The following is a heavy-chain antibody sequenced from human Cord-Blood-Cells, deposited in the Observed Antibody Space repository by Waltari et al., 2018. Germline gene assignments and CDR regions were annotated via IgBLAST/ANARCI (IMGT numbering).Heavy chain of an antibody. V-gene: IGHV1-69*09. CDR3: ARETSSRFGDFRDAFDI. CDR1: GGTFSSYA. Sequence: QVQLVQSGAEVKKPGSSVKVSCKASGGTFSSYAISWVRQAPGQGLEWMGRINPILGRAKYAQKFQGRVTITADKSTSTAYMELSSLRSEDTAVYYCARETSSRFGDFRDAFDIWGQGTMVTVSS. D-gene: IGHD3-16*01. J-gene: IGHJ3*02. CDR2: INPILGRA.